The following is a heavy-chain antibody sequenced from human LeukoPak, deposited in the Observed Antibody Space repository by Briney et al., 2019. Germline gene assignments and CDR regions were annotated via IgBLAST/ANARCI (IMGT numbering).Heavy chain of an antibody. CDR2: INPNSGGT. V-gene: IGHV1-2*02. J-gene: IGHJ3*02. CDR3: ARELPYIVVVVAAQQGNAFDI. D-gene: IGHD2-15*01. Sequence: GASVKVSCKASGYTFTGYYMHWVRQAPGQGLEWMGWINPNSGGTNYAQKFQGRVTMTRDTSISTAYMELSRLRSDDTAVYYCARELPYIVVVVAAQQGNAFDIWGQGTMVTVSS. CDR1: GYTFTGYY.